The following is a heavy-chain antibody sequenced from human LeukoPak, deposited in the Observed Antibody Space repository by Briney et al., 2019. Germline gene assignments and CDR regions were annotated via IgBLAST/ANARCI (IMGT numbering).Heavy chain of an antibody. D-gene: IGHD6-19*01. CDR2: IYYSGST. CDR1: GGSISSGGYY. V-gene: IGHV4-31*03. J-gene: IGHJ4*02. Sequence: PSETLSLTCTVSGGSISSGGYYWSWIRQHPGKGLEWIGYIYYSGSTYYNPSLKCRVTISVDTSKNQFSLKLSSVTAADTAVYYCARVGRVAVAAYFDYWGQGTLVTVSS. CDR3: ARVGRVAVAAYFDY.